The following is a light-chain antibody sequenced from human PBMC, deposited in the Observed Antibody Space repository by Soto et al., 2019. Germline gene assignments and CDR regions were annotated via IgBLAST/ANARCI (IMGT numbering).Light chain of an antibody. CDR1: QSVSGW. Sequence: DIQMTQSPSTLSASVGYTVTVTCRSIQSVSGWLAWYQQKPGKAPKLLIYAASSLQSGVPSRFSGSGSGTDFTLTISSLQPEDFATYYCQQSYSTPTWTFGQGTKVDIK. V-gene: IGKV1-39*01. CDR3: QQSYSTPTWT. CDR2: AAS. J-gene: IGKJ1*01.